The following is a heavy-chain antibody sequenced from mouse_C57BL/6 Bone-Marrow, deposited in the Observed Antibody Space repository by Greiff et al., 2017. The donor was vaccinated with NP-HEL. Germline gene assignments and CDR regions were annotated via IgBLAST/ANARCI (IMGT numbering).Heavy chain of an antibody. V-gene: IGHV5-6*02. Sequence: EVKLVESGGDLVKPGGSLKLSCAASGFTFSSYAMSWVRQTPAKRLEWVATISSGGCYTYYPDSVKGRFTISRDNAKNTLYLQMSSLKSEDTAMDCCARRGAYSNYWYFDVWGTGTTVTVSS. D-gene: IGHD2-5*01. J-gene: IGHJ1*03. CDR2: ISSGGCYT. CDR3: ARRGAYSNYWYFDV. CDR1: GFTFSSYA.